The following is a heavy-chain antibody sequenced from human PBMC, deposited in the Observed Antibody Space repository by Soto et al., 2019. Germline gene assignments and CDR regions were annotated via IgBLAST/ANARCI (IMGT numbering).Heavy chain of an antibody. CDR2: ISSSTITI. V-gene: IGHV3-48*01. CDR1: GFTFSSYN. J-gene: IGHJ4*02. CDR3: ASDYGSGLRFDY. D-gene: IGHD3-10*01. Sequence: EVQLVESGGGLVQPGGSLRLSCAASGFTFSSYNMNWVRQAPGKGLEWVSYISSSTITIYYADSVKGRFTISRDNAKNSLYLQMNSLRVEDTAVYYCASDYGSGLRFDYWGQGTLVTVSS.